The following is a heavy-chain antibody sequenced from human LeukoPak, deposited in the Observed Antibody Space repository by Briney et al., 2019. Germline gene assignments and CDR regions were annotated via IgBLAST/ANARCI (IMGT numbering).Heavy chain of an antibody. D-gene: IGHD3-10*01. CDR2: IIPILGIA. J-gene: IGHJ4*02. CDR1: GGTFSSYA. V-gene: IGHV1-69*04. Sequence: GASVKVSCKASGGTFSSYAISWVRQAPGQGLEWMGRIIPILGIANYAQKFQGRVTITADKSTSTAYMELSSLRSEDTAVYYCASYYYGSGFDYWGQGTLVTVSS. CDR3: ASYYYGSGFDY.